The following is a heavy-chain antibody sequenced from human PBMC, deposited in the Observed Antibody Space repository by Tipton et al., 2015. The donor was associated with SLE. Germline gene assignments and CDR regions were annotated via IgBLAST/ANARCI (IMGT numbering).Heavy chain of an antibody. J-gene: IGHJ4*02. CDR3: ARRYGTSFDY. CDR1: GGSISNYY. Sequence: GLVKPSETLSLTCSVSGGSISNYYWSWIRQPPGKGLEWIGHIYYTGTTYYNPSLKSRLTLSTDTSKNQFSLRVSSVTAADTAVYYCARRYGTSFDYWDQGTLVTVSS. V-gene: IGHV4-59*08. D-gene: IGHD2-8*01. CDR2: IYYTGTT.